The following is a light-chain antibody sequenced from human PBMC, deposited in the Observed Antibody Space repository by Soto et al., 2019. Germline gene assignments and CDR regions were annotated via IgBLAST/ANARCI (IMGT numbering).Light chain of an antibody. V-gene: IGLV2-11*01. CDR3: CSYAGSSTYV. J-gene: IGLJ1*01. CDR2: DVN. Sequence: QSALTQPRSVSGSPGQSVTISCTGASSDVGNYNYVSWYQQHPDKAPKLMIYDVNKRPSGVPDRFSGSKSGNTASLTISGLQAEDEADHYCCSYAGSSTYVFGSGTKVTVL. CDR1: SSDVGNYNY.